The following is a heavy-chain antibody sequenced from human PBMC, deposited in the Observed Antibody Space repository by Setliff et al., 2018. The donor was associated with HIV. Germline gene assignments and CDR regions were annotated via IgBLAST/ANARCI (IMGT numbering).Heavy chain of an antibody. CDR1: GGSIENLY. J-gene: IGHJ6*03. D-gene: IGHD7-27*01. CDR3: ASTSMGMTRKPIWYYHMDV. CDR2: VYSTGST. V-gene: IGHV4-59*11. Sequence: PSETLSLTCTVSGGSIENLYWTWIRQPSGRGLEWIGYVYSTGSTKYNPSLKSRATMSDDTSKNQISLTLTSVSAADTAVYYCASTSMGMTRKPIWYYHMDVWATGSRSPSP.